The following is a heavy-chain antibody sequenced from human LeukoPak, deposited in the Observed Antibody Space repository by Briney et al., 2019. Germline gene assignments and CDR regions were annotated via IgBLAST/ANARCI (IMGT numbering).Heavy chain of an antibody. CDR3: ARASCISSADAVW. J-gene: IGHJ4*02. V-gene: IGHV3-23*01. D-gene: IGHD3-3*01. CDR2: LRGDGET. CDR1: GFSFSHYA. Sequence: PGGSLRLSCAASGFSFSHYAMSRVRQAPTRGLEWVSSLRGDGETFYADSVKGRFTLSRDDSRNTVFLQLNSLRVDDTAVYYCARASCISSADAVWWGQGTLVTVSS.